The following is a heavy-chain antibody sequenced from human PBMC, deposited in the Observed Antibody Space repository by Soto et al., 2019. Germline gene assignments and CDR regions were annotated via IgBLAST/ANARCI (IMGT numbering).Heavy chain of an antibody. V-gene: IGHV1-8*01. CDR1: GYTFTSYD. CDR2: MNPNSGNT. D-gene: IGHD3-3*01. CDR3: ARGRGTYDFWSGYPNWFDP. Sequence: ASVKVSCKASGYTFTSYDINWVRQATGQGLEWMGWMNPNSGNTGYAQKFQGRVTMTRNTSTSTAYMELSSLRSEDTAVYYCARGRGTYDFWSGYPNWFDPWGQGTLVTVSS. J-gene: IGHJ5*02.